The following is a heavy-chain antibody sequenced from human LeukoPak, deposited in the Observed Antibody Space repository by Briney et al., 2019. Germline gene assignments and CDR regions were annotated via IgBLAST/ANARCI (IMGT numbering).Heavy chain of an antibody. Sequence: SETLSLTCTVSGGSISSYYWSWIRQPPGKGLEWIGYIYYSGSTNYNPSLKSRVTISVDTSKNQFSLKLSSVTAADTAVYYCARVSVYYDSSGLRYYFDYWGQGTLVTVSS. V-gene: IGHV4-59*01. J-gene: IGHJ4*02. D-gene: IGHD3-22*01. CDR1: GGSISSYY. CDR2: IYYSGST. CDR3: ARVSVYYDSSGLRYYFDY.